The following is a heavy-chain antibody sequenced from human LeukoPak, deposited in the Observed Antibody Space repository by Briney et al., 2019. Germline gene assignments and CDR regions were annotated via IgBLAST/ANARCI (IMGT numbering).Heavy chain of an antibody. Sequence: GGSLRLSCAASGFTFSDYYMSWIRQAPGKGLEWVSYISSSGSTIYYADSVKGRFTISRDNAKNSLYLQMNSLRAEDTAVHYCARDHSEQYYFDYWGQGTLVTVSS. CDR1: GFTFSDYY. V-gene: IGHV3-11*01. D-gene: IGHD1/OR15-1a*01. CDR2: ISSSGSTI. CDR3: ARDHSEQYYFDY. J-gene: IGHJ4*02.